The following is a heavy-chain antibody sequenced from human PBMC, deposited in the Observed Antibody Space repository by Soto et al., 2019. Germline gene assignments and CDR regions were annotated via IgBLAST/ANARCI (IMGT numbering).Heavy chain of an antibody. CDR3: ARAYCGGHCYSPTTFDY. Sequence: QVQLVQSGAEVKKPGSSVKVSCKASGGTFSSYTISWVRQAPGQGLEWMGRIIPLLGIANYAQKFQGRVTITADKSPSTAYMELSSLRSEDTAVYYCARAYCGGHCYSPTTFDYWGQGTLVTVSS. J-gene: IGHJ4*02. CDR2: IIPLLGIA. V-gene: IGHV1-69*02. CDR1: GGTFSSYT. D-gene: IGHD2-21*02.